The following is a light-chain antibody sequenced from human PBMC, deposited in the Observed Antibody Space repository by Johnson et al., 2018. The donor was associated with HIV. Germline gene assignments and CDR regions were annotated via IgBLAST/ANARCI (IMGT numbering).Light chain of an antibody. CDR2: DNN. J-gene: IGLJ1*01. CDR3: GTWDSSLLYD. V-gene: IGLV1-51*01. CDR1: SSNIGNNY. Sequence: QSVLTQPPSVSAAPGQRVTISCSGSSSNIGNNYVSWYQQLPGTAPKLLIYDNNKRPSGIPDRFSGSKSGTSATLGITGLQTGDEADYYCGTWDSSLLYDFGTGTKVTVL.